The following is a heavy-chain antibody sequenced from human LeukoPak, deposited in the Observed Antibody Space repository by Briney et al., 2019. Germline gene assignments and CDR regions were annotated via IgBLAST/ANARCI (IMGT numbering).Heavy chain of an antibody. Sequence: GGSLRLSCAASGFTFSSYGMHWVRQAPGKGLEWVAVLWYDGGNKYYADSVKGRFTISRDNSRNTLYLQMNSLRAEDTAVYYCARDQVGDILTGTYYFDYWGQGTLVTVSS. J-gene: IGHJ4*02. CDR2: LWYDGGNK. V-gene: IGHV3-33*01. CDR3: ARDQVGDILTGTYYFDY. D-gene: IGHD3-9*01. CDR1: GFTFSSYG.